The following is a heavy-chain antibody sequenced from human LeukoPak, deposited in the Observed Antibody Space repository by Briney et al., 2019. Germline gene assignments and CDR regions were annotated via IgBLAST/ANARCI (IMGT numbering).Heavy chain of an antibody. Sequence: GRSLRLSCAASGFTFSSYSMNWVRQAPGKGLEWVSYISSSSSTIYYADSVKGRFTISRDNARNSLYLLMNSLRAEDTAVYYCAREVGATFDYWGQGTLVTVSS. CDR1: GFTFSSYS. CDR2: ISSSSSTI. J-gene: IGHJ4*02. V-gene: IGHV3-48*01. D-gene: IGHD1-26*01. CDR3: AREVGATFDY.